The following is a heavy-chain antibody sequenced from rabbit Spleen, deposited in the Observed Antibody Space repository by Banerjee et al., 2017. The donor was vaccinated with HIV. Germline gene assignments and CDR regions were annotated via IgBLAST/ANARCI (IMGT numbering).Heavy chain of an antibody. CDR2: IDPVFGST. J-gene: IGHJ3*01. V-gene: IGHV1S45*01. D-gene: IGHD7-1*01. CDR3: ARDGSSFVSTGCGLTRLDL. CDR1: GFTLSSYYM. Sequence: QEHLKESGGGLVQPGGSLKLSCKASGFTLSSYYMNWVRQAPGKGLEWIGYIDPVFGSTYYATWSKGRFTISKPSPTTVTLQMTSLTAADPATYCCARDGSSFVSTGCGLTRLDLGGPGTLVTAS.